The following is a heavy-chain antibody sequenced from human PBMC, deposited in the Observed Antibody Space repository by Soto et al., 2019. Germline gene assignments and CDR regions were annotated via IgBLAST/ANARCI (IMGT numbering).Heavy chain of an antibody. CDR3: AEGAFTIVGVVYYYYGMDV. CDR1: GGTFSSYA. J-gene: IGHJ6*02. CDR2: IIPIFGTA. Sequence: QVQLVQSGAEVKKPGSSVKVSCKASGGTFSSYAISWVRQAPGQGLEWMGGIIPIFGTANYAQKFQGRVTITADESTSTAYMELSSLGSEDTVVYYCAEGAFTIVGVVYYYYGMDVWGQGATVTVSS. D-gene: IGHD3-3*01. V-gene: IGHV1-69*01.